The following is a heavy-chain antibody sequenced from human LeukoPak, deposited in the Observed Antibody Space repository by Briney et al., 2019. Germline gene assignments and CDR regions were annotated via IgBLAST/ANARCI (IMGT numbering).Heavy chain of an antibody. V-gene: IGHV4-59*08. J-gene: IGHJ4*02. CDR1: GGSISSYY. Sequence: SETLSLTCTVSGGSISSYYWSWIRQPPGKGLEWIGYIYYSGSTNYNPSLKSRVTISVDTSKNQFSLKLSSVTAADTAVYYCARTPYYYDSSDYYPGIWIDWGQGTLVTVSS. CDR3: ARTPYYYDSSDYYPGIWID. CDR2: IYYSGST. D-gene: IGHD3-22*01.